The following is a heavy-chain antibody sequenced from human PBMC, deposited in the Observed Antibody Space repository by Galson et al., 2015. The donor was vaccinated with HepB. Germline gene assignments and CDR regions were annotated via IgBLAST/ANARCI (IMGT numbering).Heavy chain of an antibody. V-gene: IGHV4-59*01. J-gene: IGHJ3*02. D-gene: IGHD5-24*01. Sequence: ETLSLTCTVSGGSISSYYWSWIRQPPGKGLEWIGYIYYSGSTNYNPSLKSRVTISVDTSKNQFSLKLSSVTAADTAVYYCARARRWLHRVDAFDIWGQGTMVTVSS. CDR2: IYYSGST. CDR3: ARARRWLHRVDAFDI. CDR1: GGSISSYY.